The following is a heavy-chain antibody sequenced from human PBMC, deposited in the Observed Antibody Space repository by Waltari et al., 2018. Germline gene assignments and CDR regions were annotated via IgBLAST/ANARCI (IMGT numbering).Heavy chain of an antibody. CDR1: GYTFTSYY. D-gene: IGHD3-10*01. CDR2: INPSGGST. J-gene: IGHJ3*02. V-gene: IGHV1-46*01. Sequence: QVQLVQSGAEVKKPGASVKVSCKASGYTFTSYYMHWVRQAPGQGLEWMGIINPSGGSTSYAQKFQGRVTMTRDTSTSTVYMELSSLRSEDTAVYYWARAMVQGVIFNAFDIWGQGTMVTV. CDR3: ARAMVQGVIFNAFDI.